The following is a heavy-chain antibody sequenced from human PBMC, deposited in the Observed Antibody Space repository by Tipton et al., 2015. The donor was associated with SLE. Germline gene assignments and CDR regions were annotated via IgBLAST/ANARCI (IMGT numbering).Heavy chain of an antibody. J-gene: IGHJ4*02. Sequence: TLSLTCSVSGGSISSDHWIWIRQPPGKGLEWLGYISDGGGTNYNPSLKSRLIISVDTSKNQFSLKLSSVTAADTAVYYCARVRRGGAMGIFDYWGQGALVTVSS. D-gene: IGHD3-16*01. CDR2: ISDGGGT. CDR1: GGSISSDH. V-gene: IGHV4-59*01. CDR3: ARVRRGGAMGIFDY.